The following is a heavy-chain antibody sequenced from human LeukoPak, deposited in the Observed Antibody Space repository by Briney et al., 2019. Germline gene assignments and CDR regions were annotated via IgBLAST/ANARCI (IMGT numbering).Heavy chain of an antibody. D-gene: IGHD4-17*01. V-gene: IGHV4-39*02. CDR2: IYYSGSS. J-gene: IGHJ3*02. CDR3: ARGEGDYAAFDI. CDR1: GASIRSGRNY. Sequence: SETLSLTCNVSGASIRSGRNYWGWIRQSPGKGLEWISSIYYSGSSSYNPSLQSRVSISVDTSKNHISLKLSSVTAADTAVYYCARGEGDYAAFDIWGQGTMVTVSS.